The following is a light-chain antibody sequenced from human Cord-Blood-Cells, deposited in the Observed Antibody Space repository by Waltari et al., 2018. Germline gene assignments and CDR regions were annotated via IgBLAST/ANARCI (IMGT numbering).Light chain of an antibody. V-gene: IGKV3-20*01. Sequence: EIVSTQSPGTLSLSPGERATLSCRASQSVSSSYLAWYQQKPGHAPRLLIYGASSRATGIPDRFGGGGSGTDFTLTISRLGPEDFAVYYCQQYGSSLVTFGQGTRLEI. CDR1: QSVSSSY. J-gene: IGKJ5*01. CDR2: GAS. CDR3: QQYGSSLVT.